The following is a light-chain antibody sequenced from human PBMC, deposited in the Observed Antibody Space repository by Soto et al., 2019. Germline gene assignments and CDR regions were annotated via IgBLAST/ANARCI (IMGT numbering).Light chain of an antibody. V-gene: IGLV1-40*01. CDR3: QSYDRSLSGYV. Sequence: QSVLTQPPSVSGAPGHRVTISCTGSSPNIGAGYDVHWYQQLPGTAPKLLIYGNSNRPSGVPDRFSGSKSGTSAPLAITGLQAEDEADYYCQSYDRSLSGYVFGTGTKVPV. CDR1: SPNIGAGYD. J-gene: IGLJ1*01. CDR2: GNS.